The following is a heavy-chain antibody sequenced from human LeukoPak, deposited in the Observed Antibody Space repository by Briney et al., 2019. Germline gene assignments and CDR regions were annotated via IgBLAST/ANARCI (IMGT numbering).Heavy chain of an antibody. J-gene: IGHJ4*02. CDR1: GGSISSYY. D-gene: IGHD2-15*01. CDR3: ARGIVPSYFDY. V-gene: IGHV4-4*07. Sequence: SETLSLTCTVSGGSISSYYWSWIRQPAGKGLEWIGRIYTSGSTNYNPSLKSRVTMSVDTSRDQFSLKLCSVTAADTAVYYCARGIVPSYFDYWGQGTLVTVSS. CDR2: IYTSGST.